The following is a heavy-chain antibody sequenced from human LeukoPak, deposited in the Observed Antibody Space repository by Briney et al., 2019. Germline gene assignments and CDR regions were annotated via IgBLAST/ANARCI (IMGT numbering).Heavy chain of an antibody. V-gene: IGHV3-74*01. CDR3: AREDSHLRIAFDM. J-gene: IGHJ3*02. Sequence: GGSMRLSCAASGFTFTRYWMHWVRKAPGKGLVWVSRFNSDGSSATYADSVKGRFTISRDNAKNTLYLQMRSLRSEDTAVYYCAREDSHLRIAFDMWGHGTMVTVSS. CDR1: GFTFTRYW. CDR2: FNSDGSSA. D-gene: IGHD6-6*01.